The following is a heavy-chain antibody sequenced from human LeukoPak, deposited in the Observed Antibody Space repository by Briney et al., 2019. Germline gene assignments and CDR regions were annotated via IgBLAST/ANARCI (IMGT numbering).Heavy chain of an antibody. V-gene: IGHV1-69*05. D-gene: IGHD3-22*01. Sequence: SVKVSCKASGGTFSSYAISWVRQAPGQGLEWMGGIIPIFGTANYAQKFQDRVTITTDESTSTAYMELSSLRSEDTAVYYCARAHRYYYDSSGYEGGYWGQGTLVTVSS. CDR2: IIPIFGTA. CDR1: GGTFSSYA. J-gene: IGHJ4*02. CDR3: ARAHRYYYDSSGYEGGY.